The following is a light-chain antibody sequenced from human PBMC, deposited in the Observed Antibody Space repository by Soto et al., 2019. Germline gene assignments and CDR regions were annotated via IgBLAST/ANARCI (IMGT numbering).Light chain of an antibody. CDR1: QSVSTY. CDR2: DAS. V-gene: IGKV3-11*01. CDR3: QQRSNWPPFT. J-gene: IGKJ3*01. Sequence: EVVLTQSPATLYLSPGERATLSCRASQSVSTYLAWYQQKPGQAPRLLIYDASNRATGIPARFSGGGSGTDFTLTISSLEPEDFAVYYCQQRSNWPPFTFGPGTRVEIK.